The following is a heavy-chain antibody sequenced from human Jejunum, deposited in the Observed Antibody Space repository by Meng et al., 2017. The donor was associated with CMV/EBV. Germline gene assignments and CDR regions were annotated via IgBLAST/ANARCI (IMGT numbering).Heavy chain of an antibody. CDR1: GHKFSDYY. D-gene: IGHD2-8*01. CDR3: ARDFVRGQTY. CDR2: INPNTGGT. V-gene: IGHV1-2*06. J-gene: IGHJ4*02. Sequence: KVSCETSGHKFSDYYIHWVRQAPGQGLEWMGRINPNTGGTNLEQRFQGRVTMTRDASITTAYVELSRLRYDDTAVYYCARDFVRGQTYWGQGTLVTVSS.